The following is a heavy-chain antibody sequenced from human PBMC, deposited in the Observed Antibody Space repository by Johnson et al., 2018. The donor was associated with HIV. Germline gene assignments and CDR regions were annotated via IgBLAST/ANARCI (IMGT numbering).Heavy chain of an antibody. J-gene: IGHJ3*02. V-gene: IGHV3-30*19. CDR3: ARSKDCSGGSCPDAFDI. Sequence: QVQLVESGGGAVQPGGSLRLYCAASGFSFSAYAMHWVRQAPGKGLEWVAVISYDGSNKYYADSVKGRFTISRDNSKNTLYLQMNSLRAEDTAVYYFARSKDCSGGSCPDAFDIWGQGTMLIVSS. CDR2: ISYDGSNK. D-gene: IGHD2-15*01. CDR1: GFSFSAYA.